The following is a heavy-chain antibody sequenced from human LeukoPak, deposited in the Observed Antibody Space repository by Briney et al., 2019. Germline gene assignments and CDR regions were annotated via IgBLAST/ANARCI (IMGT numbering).Heavy chain of an antibody. CDR1: GFTFSSYD. Sequence: QAGGSLRLSCAASGFTFSSYDMHWVRQAPGKGLEWVAVISYDGSNKYYADSVKGRFTISRDNSKNTLYLQMNSLRAEDTAAYYCAKDPGLHGGDLDYWGQGTLVTVSS. V-gene: IGHV3-30*18. CDR3: AKDPGLHGGDLDY. CDR2: ISYDGSNK. J-gene: IGHJ4*02. D-gene: IGHD4-23*01.